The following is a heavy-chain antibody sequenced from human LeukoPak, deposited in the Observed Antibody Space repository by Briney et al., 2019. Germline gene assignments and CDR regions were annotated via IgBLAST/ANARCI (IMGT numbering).Heavy chain of an antibody. Sequence: SETLSLTCTVSGGSISSGDYYWSWIRQPPGKGLEWIGYIYYSGSTYYNPSLKSRVTISVDTSKNQFSLKLSSATAADTAVYYCASARRYSSSWYYFEPSGYYYGMDVWGQGTTVTVSS. CDR1: GGSISSGDYY. D-gene: IGHD6-13*01. CDR2: IYYSGST. CDR3: ASARRYSSSWYYFEPSGYYYGMDV. V-gene: IGHV4-30-4*01. J-gene: IGHJ6*02.